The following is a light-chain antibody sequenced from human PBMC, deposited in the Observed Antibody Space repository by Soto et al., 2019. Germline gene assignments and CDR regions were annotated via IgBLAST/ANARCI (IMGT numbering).Light chain of an antibody. J-gene: IGLJ2*01. CDR2: DVS. Sequence: QSALTQPASVSGSPGQSITISCTGTSSDVGGYNCVSWYQQHPGKAPKLMIYDVSNRPSGVSNRFSGSKSVNTASLTISGLQAEDEADYYCSSYTSSSIVVFGGGTKPTVL. V-gene: IGLV2-14*01. CDR1: SSDVGGYNC. CDR3: SSYTSSSIVV.